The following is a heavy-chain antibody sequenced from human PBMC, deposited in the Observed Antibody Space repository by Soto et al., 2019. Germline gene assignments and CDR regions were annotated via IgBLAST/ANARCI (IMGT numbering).Heavy chain of an antibody. Sequence: QLHLVQSGAVVKKPGASVTVSCSASGYPVTAYYMHWVRQAPGRGLEWMGGINPATGAATYTQTFQGRVTMTRDTPTSTVFMELSGLTSEDTAGFYCARGGGVGVAGSAAFEMWGQGTLVTVSS. CDR1: GYPVTAYY. CDR3: ARGGGVGVAGSAAFEM. J-gene: IGHJ3*02. V-gene: IGHV1-2*02. D-gene: IGHD3-3*01. CDR2: INPATGAA.